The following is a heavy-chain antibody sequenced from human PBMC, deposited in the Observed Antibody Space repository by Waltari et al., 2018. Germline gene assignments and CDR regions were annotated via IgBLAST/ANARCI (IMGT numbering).Heavy chain of an antibody. CDR2: SIPSFGTA. Sequence: QVQLVQSGAEVKKPGSSVKVSCKASGGTFSSYAISWVRQAPGQALEWMGGSIPSFGTANCAQEFQGSVTVPADESTSTAYMELSSLRSEDTAVYYGARSLRVYVSRSDAFDIWGQGTMVTVSS. V-gene: IGHV1-69*01. J-gene: IGHJ3*02. CDR3: ARSLRVYVSRSDAFDI. CDR1: GGTFSSYA. D-gene: IGHD6-13*01.